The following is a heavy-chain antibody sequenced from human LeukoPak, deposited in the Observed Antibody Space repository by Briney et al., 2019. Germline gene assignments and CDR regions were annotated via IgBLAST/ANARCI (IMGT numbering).Heavy chain of an antibody. CDR3: ARPTSQSPPAMAYYYGSGSYSPPDY. V-gene: IGHV7-4-1*02. CDR2: INTNTGNP. Sequence: ASVKVSCKASGYTFTSYAMNWVRQAPGQGLEWVGWINTNTGNPTYAQGFTGRFVFSLDTSVSTAYLQISSLKAEDTAVYYCARPTSQSPPAMAYYYGSGSYSPPDYWGQGTLVTVSS. J-gene: IGHJ4*02. CDR1: GYTFTSYA. D-gene: IGHD3-10*01.